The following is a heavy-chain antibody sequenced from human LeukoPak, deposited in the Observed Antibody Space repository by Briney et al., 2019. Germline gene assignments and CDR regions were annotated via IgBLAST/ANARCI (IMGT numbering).Heavy chain of an antibody. CDR3: ARVIGESGYDFGGCWFDP. Sequence: PSETLSLTCAVYGGSFSGHYWSCIRHPPGKGLEWIGEINHSGSTNYNPSLKSRVTISVDKSKNQFSLKLSSVTAADTAVYYCARVIGESGYDFGGCWFDPWGQGTLVTVSS. V-gene: IGHV4-34*01. J-gene: IGHJ5*02. D-gene: IGHD5-12*01. CDR2: INHSGST. CDR1: GGSFSGHY.